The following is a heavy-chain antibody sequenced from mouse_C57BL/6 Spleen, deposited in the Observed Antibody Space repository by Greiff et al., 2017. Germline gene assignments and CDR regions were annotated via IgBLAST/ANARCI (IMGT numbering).Heavy chain of an antibody. V-gene: IGHV1-85*01. CDR3: ARSGLLRAWFAY. CDR2: IYPGDGST. CDR1: GYTFTSYD. D-gene: IGHD1-1*01. J-gene: IGHJ3*01. Sequence: VQLQQSGPELVKPGASVKLSCKASGYTFTSYDINWVKQRPGQGLEWIGWIYPGDGSTKYNEKFKGKATLTVDTSSSTAYMELHSLTSEDSAVYFCARSGLLRAWFAYWNQGTLVTVSA.